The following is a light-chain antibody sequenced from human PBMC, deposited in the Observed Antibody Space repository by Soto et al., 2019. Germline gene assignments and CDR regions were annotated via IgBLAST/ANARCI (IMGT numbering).Light chain of an antibody. CDR3: QQLNSYPLT. Sequence: DIPLTQAPSFLSASVGDRVTIACRASQAISSNLAWYHQKPGKVPKLLIYAASTLQSGVPSRFSGSGSGTEFTLTISSLQPEDFGSYFCQQLNSYPLTFGGGTKVEIQ. J-gene: IGKJ4*01. CDR2: AAS. CDR1: QAISSN. V-gene: IGKV1-9*01.